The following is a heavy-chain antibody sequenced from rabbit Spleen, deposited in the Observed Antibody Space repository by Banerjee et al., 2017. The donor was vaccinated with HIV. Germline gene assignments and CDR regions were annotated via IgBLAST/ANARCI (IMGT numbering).Heavy chain of an antibody. V-gene: IGHV1S45*01. J-gene: IGHJ4*01. D-gene: IGHD8-1*01. CDR1: GFFFSNKAV. Sequence: QEQLEESGGDLVKPEGSLTLTCTASGFFFSNKAVMCWVRQAPGKGLEWVACAYAGSSGSTYSATWAKGRFTISKTSSTTVTLQMTSLTAADTATYFCARDAGSYDYIDVYFNLWGPGTLVTVS. CDR3: ARDAGSYDYIDVYFNL. CDR2: AYAGSSGST.